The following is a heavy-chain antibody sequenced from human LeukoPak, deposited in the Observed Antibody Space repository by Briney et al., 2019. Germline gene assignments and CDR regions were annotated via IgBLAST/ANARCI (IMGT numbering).Heavy chain of an antibody. CDR3: ARVDQWPPSGWFDP. Sequence: SQTLSLTRAISGDSVSSNGAAWNWIRQSPSRGLEWLGRTYYRSKWYDDYAVSVRSRITISPDTSKNQFSLQLSSVTPEDTAVYYCARVDQWPPSGWFDPWGQGIQVTVSS. CDR1: GDSVSSNGAA. J-gene: IGHJ5*02. V-gene: IGHV6-1*01. D-gene: IGHD6-19*01. CDR2: TYYRSKWYD.